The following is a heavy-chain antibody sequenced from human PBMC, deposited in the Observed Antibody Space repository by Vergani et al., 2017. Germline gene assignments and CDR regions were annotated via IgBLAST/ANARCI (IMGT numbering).Heavy chain of an antibody. D-gene: IGHD5-18*01. J-gene: IGHJ5*02. CDR1: GCSISSYY. V-gene: IGHV4-59*01. Sequence: QVQLQESGPGLVKPSETLSLTCTVSGCSISSYYWSWIRQPPGKGLEWIGYIYYSGSTNYNPSLKSRVTISVDTSMNQFSLKLSSVAAADTAVYYCSRDNRWWIQLWSRNWFDPWGQGTLVTVSS. CDR3: SRDNRWWIQLWSRNWFDP. CDR2: IYYSGST.